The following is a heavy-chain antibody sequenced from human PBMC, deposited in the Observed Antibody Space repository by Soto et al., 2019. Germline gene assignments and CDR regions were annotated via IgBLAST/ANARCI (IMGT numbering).Heavy chain of an antibody. CDR2: ISASNGNT. CDR1: GYTSNSNG. CDR3: ARYYYDSSGPGPFDY. J-gene: IGHJ4*02. D-gene: IGHD3-22*01. V-gene: IGHV1-18*01. Sequence: ASVKVSCKASGYTSNSNGISWVRQAPGQGLEWMGWISASNGNTGYAQKLRGRVTMTIDTSTRTAYMELRSLRSDDTAVYYCARYYYDSSGPGPFDYWGQGTLVTVSS.